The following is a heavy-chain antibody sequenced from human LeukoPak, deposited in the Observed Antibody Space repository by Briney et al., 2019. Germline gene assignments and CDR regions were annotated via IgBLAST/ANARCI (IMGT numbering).Heavy chain of an antibody. D-gene: IGHD2-15*01. V-gene: IGHV3-7*01. Sequence: GGSLRLSCAASGFTFSSHWMSWVRQAPGKGLEWVANIKQDGSEKYYVDSVKGRFTISRDNAKNSLYLQMNSLRAEDTAAYYCARLYCSGGSCWFDYWGQGTLVTVSS. CDR3: ARLYCSGGSCWFDY. CDR2: IKQDGSEK. CDR1: GFTFSSHW. J-gene: IGHJ4*02.